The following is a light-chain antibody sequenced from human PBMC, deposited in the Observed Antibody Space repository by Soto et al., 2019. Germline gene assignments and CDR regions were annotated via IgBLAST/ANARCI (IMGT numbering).Light chain of an antibody. CDR2: DFS. Sequence: QCVVTQPACVSGSPGQSITISCTGTSSDVGGYNYVSWYQQHPGKAPKLMIYDFSNRPSGVSNRFSGSKSGNPPPLPISGLQAEDEADYYCRSYTNSTTSLYVSGTGTKVTAL. V-gene: IGLV2-14*01. CDR3: RSYTNSTTSLYV. J-gene: IGLJ1*01. CDR1: SSDVGGYNY.